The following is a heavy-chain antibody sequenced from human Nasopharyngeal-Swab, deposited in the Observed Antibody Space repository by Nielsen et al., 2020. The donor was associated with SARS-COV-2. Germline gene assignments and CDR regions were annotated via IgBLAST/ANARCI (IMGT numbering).Heavy chain of an antibody. D-gene: IGHD2-2*02. J-gene: IGHJ6*03. CDR3: ARACSSTSCYTLRYYYYMDV. V-gene: IGHV3-66*02. CDR2: IYSGGST. Sequence: GESLKISCAASGFTVSSNYMSWVRQAPGKGPEWVSVIYSGGSTYYADSVKGRFTISRDNSKNTLYLQMNSLRAEDTAVYYCARACSSTSCYTLRYYYYMDVWGKGTTVTVSS. CDR1: GFTVSSNY.